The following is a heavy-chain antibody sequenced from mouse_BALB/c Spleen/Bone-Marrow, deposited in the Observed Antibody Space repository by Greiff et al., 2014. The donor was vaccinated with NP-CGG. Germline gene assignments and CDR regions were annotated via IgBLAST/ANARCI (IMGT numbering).Heavy chain of an antibody. CDR1: GFSLTNYG. J-gene: IGHJ4*01. CDR2: IWADGST. CDR3: ARITTATGAMDD. Sequence: VQLVESGPGLVAPSQSLSITCTVSGFSLTNYGVHWVRQPPGKGLEWLGVIWADGSTNYNSALMSRLSISKDNSKSQVFFKRNSLQTDDTAMYYCARITTATGAMDDWGQGTSVTVSS. D-gene: IGHD1-2*01. V-gene: IGHV2-9*02.